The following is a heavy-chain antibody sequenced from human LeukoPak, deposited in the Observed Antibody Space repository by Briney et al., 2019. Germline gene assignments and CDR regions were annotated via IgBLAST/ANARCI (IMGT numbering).Heavy chain of an antibody. CDR2: ITGLGDST. CDR1: GFTFSSNH. Sequence: GGSLRLSCAASGFTFSSNHMTWVRQAPGKGLEWVSGITGLGDSTYYTESVKGRFTISRDNSKNTLYLEMSSLRAEDTAVYYCAKYLAGGWYYIDCWGQGTLVTVSS. D-gene: IGHD6-19*01. CDR3: AKYLAGGWYYIDC. V-gene: IGHV3-23*01. J-gene: IGHJ4*02.